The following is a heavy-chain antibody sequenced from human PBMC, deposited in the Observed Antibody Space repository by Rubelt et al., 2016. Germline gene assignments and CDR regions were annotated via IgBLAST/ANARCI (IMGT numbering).Heavy chain of an antibody. CDR3: ARDHSGSYSFDF. J-gene: IGHJ4*02. CDR1: GYTFTSYS. D-gene: IGHD1-26*01. Sequence: QVQLVQSGAEVKKPGASVKVSCKASGYTFTSYSMHWVRQAPGQKIEWMGWINAGNGNTKYSQKFQGRVTITRDTSASTAYMELSSLTSEDTAVYYCARDHSGSYSFDFWGQGTLVTVSS. V-gene: IGHV1-3*01. CDR2: INAGNGNT.